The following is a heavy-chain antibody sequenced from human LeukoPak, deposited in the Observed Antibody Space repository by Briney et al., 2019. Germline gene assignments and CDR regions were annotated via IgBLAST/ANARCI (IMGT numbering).Heavy chain of an antibody. Sequence: SETLSLTCTASGGSISSSSYYWGWIRQPPGKGLEWIGSIYYSGSTYYNPSLKSRVTISVDTSKNRFSLKLSSVTAADTAVYYCARTLLGYYYDSSGYYFDYWGQGTLVTVSS. CDR1: GGSISSSSYY. J-gene: IGHJ4*02. CDR2: IYYSGST. V-gene: IGHV4-39*01. CDR3: ARTLLGYYYDSSGYYFDY. D-gene: IGHD3-22*01.